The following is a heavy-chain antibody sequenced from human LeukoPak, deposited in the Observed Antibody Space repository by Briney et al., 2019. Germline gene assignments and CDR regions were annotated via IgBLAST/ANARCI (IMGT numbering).Heavy chain of an antibody. D-gene: IGHD2-2*01. CDR2: IYTSGST. Sequence: PSETLSLTCTVSGGSISSYYWSWIRQPAGKGLEGIGRIYTSGSTNYNPSLKSRVTMPVDTSKNQFSLKLISVTAADTAVYYCARDGCSSTSCYAYYYYYMDVWGKGTTVTVSS. V-gene: IGHV4-4*07. CDR1: GGSISSYY. J-gene: IGHJ6*03. CDR3: ARDGCSSTSCYAYYYYYMDV.